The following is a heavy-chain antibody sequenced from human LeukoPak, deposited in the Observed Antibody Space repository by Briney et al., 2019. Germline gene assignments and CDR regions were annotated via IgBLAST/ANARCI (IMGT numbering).Heavy chain of an antibody. CDR1: GYSFTSYW. D-gene: IGHD2-2*01. Sequence: GESLQISCKGSGYSFTSYWIGWVRQMPGKGLEWMEIIYPGDSDTRYSPSFQGQVTISADKSISTAYLQWSSLKASDTAMYYCARQYCSSTSCYGEYYFDYWGQGILVTVSS. CDR3: ARQYCSSTSCYGEYYFDY. J-gene: IGHJ4*02. V-gene: IGHV5-51*01. CDR2: IYPGDSDT.